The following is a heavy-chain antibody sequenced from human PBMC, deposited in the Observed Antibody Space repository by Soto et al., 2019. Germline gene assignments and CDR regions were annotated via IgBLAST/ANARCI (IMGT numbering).Heavy chain of an antibody. Sequence: QVHLQQWGAGLLKPSETLSLTCGVYGGSFGTSYWAWIRQSPEKGLEWIGEINHNGESNYNPSLKMRVTISLDMSENQFSLKLTPVAAADTAVYYCARVTSFPDAFDIWGQGTPVIVSS. CDR2: INHNGES. J-gene: IGHJ3*02. V-gene: IGHV4-34*01. CDR3: ARVTSFPDAFDI. CDR1: GGSFGTSY.